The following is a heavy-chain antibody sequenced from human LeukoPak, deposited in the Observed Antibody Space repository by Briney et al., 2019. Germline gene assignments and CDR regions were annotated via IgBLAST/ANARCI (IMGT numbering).Heavy chain of an antibody. D-gene: IGHD6-19*01. Sequence: GGSLRLSCTASGFTFGDYAMSWFRQGPGKGLEWVGFIRSKAYGATTENAASVKGRFTISRDDSKRIAYLQMSSLKTEDTAIYYCTRGPVASISNKYQYYYMDVWGKGTTVTVSS. CDR3: TRGPVASISNKYQYYYMDV. J-gene: IGHJ6*03. CDR1: GFTFGDYA. V-gene: IGHV3-49*03. CDR2: IRSKAYGATT.